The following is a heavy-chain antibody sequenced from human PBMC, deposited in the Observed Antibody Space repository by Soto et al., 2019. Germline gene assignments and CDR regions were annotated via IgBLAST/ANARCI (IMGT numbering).Heavy chain of an antibody. CDR1: AFSFSTYA. V-gene: IGHV3-23*01. CDR2: ISGGGGST. Sequence: GGSLRLSCAASAFSFSTYAMSWVRQAPGKGLEWVSGISGGGGSTDYADSVKGRFTISRDNFKNTLYLQMNSLRVDDTAVYYCAKATYPAMVTYFDYWGQGTLVTVSS. CDR3: AKATYPAMVTYFDY. J-gene: IGHJ4*02. D-gene: IGHD5-18*01.